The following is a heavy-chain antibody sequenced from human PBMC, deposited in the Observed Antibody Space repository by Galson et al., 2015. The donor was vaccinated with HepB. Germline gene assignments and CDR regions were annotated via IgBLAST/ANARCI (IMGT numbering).Heavy chain of an antibody. CDR3: AQGSDRMQWLVLTRLGY. CDR2: ISSSSSYI. Sequence: SLRLSCAASGFTLGSYSMNWVRQAPGKGLEWVSSISSSSSYIYYADSVRGRFTISRDNAKNSLYLQMNSLRAEGTAVYYCAQGSDRMQWLVLTRLGYWGEGTLVTVSS. J-gene: IGHJ4*02. D-gene: IGHD6-19*01. CDR1: GFTLGSYS. V-gene: IGHV3-21*01.